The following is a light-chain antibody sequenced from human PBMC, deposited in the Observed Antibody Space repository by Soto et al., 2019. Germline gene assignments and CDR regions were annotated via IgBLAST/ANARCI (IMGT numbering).Light chain of an antibody. CDR1: SSNIGNNY. CDR2: DNN. J-gene: IGLJ3*02. V-gene: IGLV1-51*01. CDR3: GTWDSSLSVGV. Sequence: QAVSTQPPSVSAAPGQKVTISCSGSSSNIGNNYVSWYQQLPGTAPKLLIYDNNKRPSGIPDRFSGSKSGTSATLGITGLQTGDEADYYCGTWDSSLSVGVFGGGTKLTVL.